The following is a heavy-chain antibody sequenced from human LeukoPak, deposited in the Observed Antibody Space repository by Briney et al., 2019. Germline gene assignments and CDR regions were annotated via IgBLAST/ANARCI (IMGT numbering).Heavy chain of an antibody. CDR2: MNPNSGNT. V-gene: IGHV1-8*01. Sequence: ASVKVSCKASGYTFTSYDINWVRQATGQGLEWMGWMNPNSGNTGHAQKFQGRVTMTRNTSISTAYMELSSLRSEDTAVYYCARGPGWVGNSYGKDWGQGTLVTVSS. J-gene: IGHJ4*02. CDR1: GYTFTSYD. D-gene: IGHD5-18*01. CDR3: ARGPGWVGNSYGKD.